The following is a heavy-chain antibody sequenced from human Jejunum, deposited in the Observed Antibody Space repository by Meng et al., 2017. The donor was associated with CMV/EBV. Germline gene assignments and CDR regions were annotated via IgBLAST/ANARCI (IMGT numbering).Heavy chain of an antibody. J-gene: IGHJ1*01. D-gene: IGHD2-8*01. CDR2: VSAYDGDT. Sequence: SCKAFGYSFTNYGISWLRQAPGQGLEWMGWVSAYDGDTNYAQKFRGRVTMTTDSSTSTVYMELRCLRSDDTAVFYCARTTNPEWFQYWGQGTLVTVSS. CDR3: ARTTNPEWFQY. V-gene: IGHV1-18*01. CDR1: GYSFTNYG.